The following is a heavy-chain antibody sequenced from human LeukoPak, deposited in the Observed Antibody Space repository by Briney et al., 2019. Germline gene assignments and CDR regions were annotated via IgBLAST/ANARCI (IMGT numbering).Heavy chain of an antibody. CDR3: ARDGPTAAPFDY. J-gene: IGHJ4*02. V-gene: IGHV1-46*01. D-gene: IGHD2-2*01. Sequence: GASVKVSCTASGYRFTSYDMHWVRQAPRQGLEWMGIINTSGGSTSYAQRFQGRVAMTRDTSTTTVYMEVNSLTSEDTAVYFCARDGPTAAPFDYWGQGTLVTVSS. CDR1: GYRFTSYD. CDR2: INTSGGST.